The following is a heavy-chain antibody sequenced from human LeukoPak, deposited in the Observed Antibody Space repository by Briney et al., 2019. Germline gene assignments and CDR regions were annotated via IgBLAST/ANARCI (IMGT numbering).Heavy chain of an antibody. D-gene: IGHD2-8*01. CDR2: INPNSGGT. V-gene: IGHV1-2*02. Sequence: ASVKVSCKASGYTFTSYYMHWVRQAPGQGLEWMGWINPNSGGTNYAQKFQGRVTMTRDTSISTAYMELSRLRSDDTAVYYCASNGGPSPYYYYGMDVWGQGTTVTVSS. CDR1: GYTFTSYY. J-gene: IGHJ6*02. CDR3: ASNGGPSPYYYYGMDV.